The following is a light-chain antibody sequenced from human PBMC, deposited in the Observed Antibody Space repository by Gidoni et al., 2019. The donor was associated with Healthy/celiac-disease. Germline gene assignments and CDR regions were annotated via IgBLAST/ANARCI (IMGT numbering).Light chain of an antibody. CDR3: QQYNNWRLT. CDR2: GAS. CDR1: QSVSSN. V-gene: IGKV3-15*01. J-gene: IGKJ4*01. Sequence: EIVMTQSPATLSVSPGERATLSCRASQSVSSNLAWYQQKPGQAPRLLIYGASTRATGIPARFSGSGSGTKFTLTISSLQSEDFAVYYCQQYNNWRLTFGGGTKVEIK.